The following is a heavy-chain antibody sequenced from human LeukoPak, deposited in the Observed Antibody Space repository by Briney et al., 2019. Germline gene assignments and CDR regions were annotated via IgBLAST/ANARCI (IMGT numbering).Heavy chain of an antibody. CDR3: ATPHTYYYDSSGFDY. D-gene: IGHD3-22*01. CDR2: ISGSGGST. Sequence: PGGSLRLSCAASGFTFSSYAMSWVRQAPGKGLEWASAISGSGGSTYYADSVKGRFTISRDNSKNTLYLQMNSLRAEDTAVYYCATPHTYYYDSSGFDYWGQGTLVTVSS. J-gene: IGHJ4*02. V-gene: IGHV3-23*01. CDR1: GFTFSSYA.